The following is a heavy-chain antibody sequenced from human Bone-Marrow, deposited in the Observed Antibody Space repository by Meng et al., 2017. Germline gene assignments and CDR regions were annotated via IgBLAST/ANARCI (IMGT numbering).Heavy chain of an antibody. Sequence: QELVPGCLMPSHPLSLTCPVSVASIGSGGNYWSWLRHNSGQGLEWIRDIYYTGNPSYHPSLQSLVNISVVTSTNQFSLKVSSVTAADTAVYYCAIGSTNWFNPWGQGILVTVSS. CDR3: AIGSTNWFNP. CDR1: VASIGSGGNY. J-gene: IGHJ5*02. CDR2: IYYTGNP. V-gene: IGHV4-31*01.